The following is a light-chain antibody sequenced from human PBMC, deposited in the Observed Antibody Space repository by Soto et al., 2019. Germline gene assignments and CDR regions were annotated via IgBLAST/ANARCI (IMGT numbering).Light chain of an antibody. V-gene: IGKV2-30*01. J-gene: IGKJ2*01. CDR3: MQGTHWPMYT. Sequence: DVVMTQSPLSLPVTLGQPASISCRSSQSLVYSDGNTYLNWFQQRPGQSPRRLIYKVSNRDSGVPDRVSGSESGTDFTLKISRVEAEDVGLYYCMQGTHWPMYTFGQGTKLEIK. CDR1: QSLVYSDGNTY. CDR2: KVS.